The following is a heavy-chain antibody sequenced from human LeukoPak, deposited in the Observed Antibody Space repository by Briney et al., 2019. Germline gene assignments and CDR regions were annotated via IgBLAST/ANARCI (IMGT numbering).Heavy chain of an antibody. J-gene: IGHJ6*02. CDR1: GFTFSSYW. CDR3: AKDISAVTTAHYYYYGMDV. CDR2: INSDGSST. D-gene: IGHD4-17*01. V-gene: IGHV3-74*01. Sequence: PGGSLRLSCAASGFTFSSYWMHWVRQAPGKGLVWVSRINSDGSSTSYADSVKGRFTISRDNAKNTLYLQMNSLRAEDTAVYYCAKDISAVTTAHYYYYGMDVWGQGTTVTVSS.